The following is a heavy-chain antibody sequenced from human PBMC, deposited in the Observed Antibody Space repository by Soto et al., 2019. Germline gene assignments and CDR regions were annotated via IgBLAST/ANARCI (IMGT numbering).Heavy chain of an antibody. CDR3: ARGSVSRNFDY. V-gene: IGHV4-59*01. J-gene: IGHJ4*02. Sequence: QVQLHESGPGLVKPSETLSLTCTVSGGSINNYYWSWIRQPPGKGLEYVGYIYSDGGTNYNPALNCRLTMSVHTSKNQFSLRLHSVTAADTALYYCARGSVSRNFDYWGLGTLVTVSS. D-gene: IGHD2-15*01. CDR1: GGSINNYY. CDR2: IYSDGGT.